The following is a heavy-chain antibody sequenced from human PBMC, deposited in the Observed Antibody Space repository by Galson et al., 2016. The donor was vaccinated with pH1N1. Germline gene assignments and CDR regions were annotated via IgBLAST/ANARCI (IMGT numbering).Heavy chain of an antibody. Sequence: ETLSLTCTVSGGSIGRSYWNWMRQPPGKGLEWIGYSYYSGSTSYNPSLKSRVIMSVDTSKNQFSLKLRSVTAADTAVYYCAREDIVLGEGWTHGLDVWGQGTTVTVSS. J-gene: IGHJ6*02. CDR1: GGSIGRSY. CDR2: SYYSGST. V-gene: IGHV4-59*12. CDR3: AREDIVLGEGWTHGLDV. D-gene: IGHD2-8*01.